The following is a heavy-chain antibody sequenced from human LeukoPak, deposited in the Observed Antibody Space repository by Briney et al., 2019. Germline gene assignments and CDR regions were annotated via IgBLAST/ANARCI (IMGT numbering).Heavy chain of an antibody. CDR1: GGSFSGYY. V-gene: IGHV4-59*01. D-gene: IGHD6-13*01. Sequence: PSETLSLTCAVYGGSFSGYYWSWIRQPPGKGLEWIGNIYYSGSTNFNPSLKSRVTISLGTSKNQFSLRLSSVTAADTAVYYCAREVGTYSSRGGFYYYYMDVWGKGTTVTVSS. CDR3: AREVGTYSSRGGFYYYYMDV. CDR2: IYYSGST. J-gene: IGHJ6*03.